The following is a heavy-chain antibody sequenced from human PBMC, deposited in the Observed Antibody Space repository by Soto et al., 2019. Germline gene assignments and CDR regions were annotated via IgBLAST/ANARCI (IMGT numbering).Heavy chain of an antibody. J-gene: IGHJ4*02. Sequence: LRLSCAASGFTFSSYAMHWVRQAPGKGLEWVAVISYDGSNKYYADSVKGRFTISRDNSKNTLYLQMNSLRAEDTAVYYCARLGESSSWYYFDYWGQGTLVTVSS. CDR2: ISYDGSNK. CDR1: GFTFSSYA. D-gene: IGHD6-13*01. CDR3: ARLGESSSWYYFDY. V-gene: IGHV3-30-3*01.